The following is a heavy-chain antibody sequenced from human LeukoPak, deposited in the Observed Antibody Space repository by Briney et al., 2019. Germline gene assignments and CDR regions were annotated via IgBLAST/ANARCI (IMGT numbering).Heavy chain of an antibody. D-gene: IGHD2-15*01. CDR2: IYENDEK. Sequence: ESGPTLMNPRQTLRLTGTFSGFSFSSGGVGVGWIRQPPGKALEWLGVIYENDEKLYSSSLQNRLTITKDTSRNQVVLRMANMDPVDTATYFCADRHRVVASDIWGEGRMVTVSS. J-gene: IGHJ3*02. CDR3: ADRHRVVASDI. CDR1: GFSFSSGGVG. V-gene: IGHV2-5*01.